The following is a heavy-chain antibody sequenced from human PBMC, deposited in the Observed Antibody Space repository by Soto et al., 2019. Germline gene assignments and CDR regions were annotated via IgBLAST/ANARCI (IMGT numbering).Heavy chain of an antibody. CDR2: ISSSSSTI. Sequence: GGSLRLSCAASGFTFSSYSMNWVRQAPGKGLEWVSYISSSSSTIYYADSVKGRFTISRDTAENSLHLQMNSLRAEDTAVYYCARDDVRCDGGSRYGVPLDVWGKGTTVTGSS. V-gene: IGHV3-48*01. D-gene: IGHD2-15*01. CDR1: GFTFSSYS. J-gene: IGHJ6*04. CDR3: ARDDVRCDGGSRYGVPLDV.